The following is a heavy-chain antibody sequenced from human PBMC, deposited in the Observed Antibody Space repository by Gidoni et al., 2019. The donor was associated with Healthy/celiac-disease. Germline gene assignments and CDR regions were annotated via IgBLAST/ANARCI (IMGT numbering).Heavy chain of an antibody. Sequence: EVQLLESGGGLVQPGGSLRLSCAASGFTFSSYAMSWVRQDPGKGLEWVSDISGSGGSTYYADSVKGRFTISRDNSKNTLYLQMNSLRAEDTAVYYCAKSPTAYATYYYGSGENDAFDIWGQGTMVTVSS. CDR1: GFTFSSYA. CDR3: AKSPTAYATYYYGSGENDAFDI. CDR2: ISGSGGST. J-gene: IGHJ3*02. D-gene: IGHD3-10*01. V-gene: IGHV3-23*01.